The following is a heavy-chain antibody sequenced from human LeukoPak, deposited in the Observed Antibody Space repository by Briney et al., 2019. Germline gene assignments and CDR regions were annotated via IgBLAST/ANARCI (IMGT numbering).Heavy chain of an antibody. Sequence: SETLSLTCAVYGGSFSGYYWSWLRQPPGKGLEWIGEINHSGSTNYNPSLKSRVTISVDTSKNQFSLTLSSVTAADTAVYYCITGYSSGWYWFDYWGQGTLVTVSS. V-gene: IGHV4-34*03. J-gene: IGHJ4*02. CDR3: ITGYSSGWYWFDY. CDR1: GGSFSGYY. D-gene: IGHD6-19*01. CDR2: INHSGST.